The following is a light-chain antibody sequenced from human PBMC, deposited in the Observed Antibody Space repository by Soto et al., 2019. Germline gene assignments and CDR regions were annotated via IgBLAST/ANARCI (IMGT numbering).Light chain of an antibody. J-gene: IGLJ2*01. CDR3: SSYTSSSTLV. V-gene: IGLV2-14*01. CDR1: SSDVGGYNY. CDR2: EVS. Sequence: QSVLTQPASVSGSPGQSITISCTGTSSDVGGYNYVSWYQQHPGKAPKLMIYEVSNRPSGVSNRFSGSKSGNTASLTISGLQDEDDDDYYCSSYTSSSTLVFGGGTKVTVL.